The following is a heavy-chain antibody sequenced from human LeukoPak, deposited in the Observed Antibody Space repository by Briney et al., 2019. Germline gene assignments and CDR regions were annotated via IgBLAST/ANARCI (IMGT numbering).Heavy chain of an antibody. Sequence: SETLSLTCTVSGGSISSSNYYWGWIHQPPGKGLEWIGSIYYSGSTYYNPSLKSRVTISVDTSKNQFSLKLSSVTAADTAVYYCARRVLTMVRGVIIADCYFDYWGQGTLVTVSS. CDR1: GGSISSSNYY. D-gene: IGHD3-10*01. CDR2: IYYSGST. V-gene: IGHV4-39*01. CDR3: ARRVLTMVRGVIIADCYFDY. J-gene: IGHJ4*02.